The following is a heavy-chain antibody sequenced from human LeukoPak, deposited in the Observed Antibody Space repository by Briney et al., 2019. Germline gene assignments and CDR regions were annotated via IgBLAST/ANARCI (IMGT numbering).Heavy chain of an antibody. J-gene: IGHJ4*02. CDR3: AKVVTMIVVVTYYFDY. V-gene: IGHV3-23*01. CDR2: ISGSGGTT. Sequence: GGSLRLSCAASGFTFSNYAMSRVRQAPGKGLEWVSTISGSGGTTYYADSVKGRFTISRDNSKNTLYLQMNSLRAEDTAVYYCAKVVTMIVVVTYYFDYWGQGTLVTVSS. CDR1: GFTFSNYA. D-gene: IGHD3-22*01.